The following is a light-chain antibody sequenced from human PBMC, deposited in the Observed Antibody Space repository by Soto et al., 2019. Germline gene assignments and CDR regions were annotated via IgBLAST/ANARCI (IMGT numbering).Light chain of an antibody. CDR3: QQYYNLSLT. V-gene: IGKV1-33*01. Sequence: DIQMTQSPSSLSASVGDRVTITCQASQDISNYLNWYQQKPGKAPKLLIYDASNLETGVPSRFSGSGSGTDFPLTISSVQHKDIQTYYCQQYYNLSLTLGGGTKVDIK. CDR1: QDISNY. J-gene: IGKJ4*01. CDR2: DAS.